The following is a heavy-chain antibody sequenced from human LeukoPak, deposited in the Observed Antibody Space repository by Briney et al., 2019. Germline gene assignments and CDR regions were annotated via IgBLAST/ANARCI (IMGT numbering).Heavy chain of an antibody. Sequence: GGSLTLSCAASGFTFSSYEMNWVRQAPGKGLEWVSYISSSGSTIYCADSVKGRFTISRDNAKNSLYLQMNSLRAEDTAVYYCARAYSSSFSPWAYYYMDVWGKGTTVTVSS. CDR2: ISSSGSTI. J-gene: IGHJ6*03. CDR1: GFTFSSYE. D-gene: IGHD6-6*01. CDR3: ARAYSSSFSPWAYYYMDV. V-gene: IGHV3-48*03.